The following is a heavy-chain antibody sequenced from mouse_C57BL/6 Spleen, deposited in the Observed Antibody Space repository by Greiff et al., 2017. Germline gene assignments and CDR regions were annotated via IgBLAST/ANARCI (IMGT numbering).Heavy chain of an antibody. CDR3: ARSWDVPVST. CDR1: GYTFTSYT. J-gene: IGHJ2*01. Sequence: VMLVESGAELARPGASVKMSCKASGYTFTSYTMHWVKQRPGQGLEWIGYINPSSGYTNYNQKFKDKATLTADKSSSTAYMQLSSLTSEDSAVYYCARSWDVPVSTWGQGTTLTVSS. CDR2: INPSSGYT. D-gene: IGHD4-1*01. V-gene: IGHV1-4*01.